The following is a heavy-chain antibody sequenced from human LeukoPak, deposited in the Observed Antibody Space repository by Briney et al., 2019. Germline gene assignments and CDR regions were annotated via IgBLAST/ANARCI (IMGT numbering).Heavy chain of an antibody. CDR3: ARGRYGPRLGN. CDR1: GASFIDSY. V-gene: IGHV4-34*01. J-gene: IGHJ4*02. D-gene: IGHD3-16*01. CDR2: INNSGST. Sequence: SETLSVTCAVSGASFIDSYWSWIRQSPEEGLEWIGEINNSGSTSYNPSLNSRVIMSVDRSKNQFSLRLTSVTAADTAVYYCARGRYGPRLGNWGQGTLVTVSS.